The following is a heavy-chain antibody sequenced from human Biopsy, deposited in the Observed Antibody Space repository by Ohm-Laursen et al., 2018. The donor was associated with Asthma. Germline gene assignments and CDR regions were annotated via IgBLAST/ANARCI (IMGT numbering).Heavy chain of an antibody. J-gene: IGHJ6*02. CDR3: ARGYSGSDRIVYYYSGLEV. D-gene: IGHD5-12*01. CDR1: GDSSSNYA. CDR2: LIPVLGTP. V-gene: IGHV1-69*13. Sequence: SVKVSCKASGDSSSNYAISWVRQAPGQGLQWMGGLIPVLGTPDHAQMFEGRVTITADESTSTAYMELSSLSSEDTAVYYCARGYSGSDRIVYYYSGLEVWGQGTTVTVSS.